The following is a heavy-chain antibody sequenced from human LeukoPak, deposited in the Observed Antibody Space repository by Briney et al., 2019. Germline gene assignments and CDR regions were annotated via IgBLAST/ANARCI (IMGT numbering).Heavy chain of an antibody. J-gene: IGHJ6*02. CDR2: IYYSGRT. CDR1: GGSISSGGYY. V-gene: IGHV4-31*03. CDR3: ARGYSSGWYNYYYYGMDV. D-gene: IGHD6-19*01. Sequence: SQTLSLTCTVSGGSISSGGYYWSWIRQHPGKGLEWIGYIYYSGRTYYNPSLKSRVTISVDTSKNQFSLKLSSVTAADTAVYYCARGYSSGWYNYYYYGMDVWGQGTTGTVSS.